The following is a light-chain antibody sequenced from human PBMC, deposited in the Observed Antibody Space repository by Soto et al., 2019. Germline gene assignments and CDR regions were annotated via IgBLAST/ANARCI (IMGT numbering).Light chain of an antibody. V-gene: IGKV1-5*01. CDR1: QTIRNW. Sequence: DIQMTQSPSSLSASVGDRFTVTCRASQTIRNWLAWYQQKPGKAPKLLIYDASTLESGVPSRFSGSGSGTEYTLTVSSLQPDDFATYYCQQYNSYPWTFGQGTKVDIK. CDR2: DAS. J-gene: IGKJ1*01. CDR3: QQYNSYPWT.